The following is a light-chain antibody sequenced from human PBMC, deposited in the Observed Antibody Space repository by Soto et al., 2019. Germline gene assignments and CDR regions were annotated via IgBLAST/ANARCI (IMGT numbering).Light chain of an antibody. Sequence: EIVMTQSPATLSVSPGERATLSCRASQSVSSNLAWYQQKPGQAPRLLIYAASTRATGIPARFSGSGSGTEFTLTISSLQSEDFAVYYCQQYNKWPPYTFGQGTNLEIK. CDR3: QQYNKWPPYT. V-gene: IGKV3-15*01. CDR2: AAS. J-gene: IGKJ2*01. CDR1: QSVSSN.